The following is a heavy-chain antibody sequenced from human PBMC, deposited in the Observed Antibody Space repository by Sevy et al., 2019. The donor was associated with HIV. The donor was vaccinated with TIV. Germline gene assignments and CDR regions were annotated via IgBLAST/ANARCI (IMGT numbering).Heavy chain of an antibody. CDR2: IIPSVGIA. Sequence: ALVKVSCKASGGTLNNYGMNWVRQAPGQGLEWMGGIIPSVGIASYAQKIKGRAAISADTSTSTLYLEVGRLRSDDTAVYFCASVRPCGGDCYFFDTWGQGTLVTVSS. CDR1: GGTLNNYG. V-gene: IGHV1-69*10. CDR3: ASVRPCGGDCYFFDT. J-gene: IGHJ4*02. D-gene: IGHD2-21*02.